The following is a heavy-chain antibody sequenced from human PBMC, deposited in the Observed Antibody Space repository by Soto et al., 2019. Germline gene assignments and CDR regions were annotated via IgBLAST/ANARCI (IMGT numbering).Heavy chain of an antibody. J-gene: IGHJ6*02. V-gene: IGHV4-4*02. D-gene: IGHD4-17*01. CDR2: IYHSGST. CDR1: GGSISSSNW. Sequence: SETLSLTCAVSGGSISSSNWWSWVRQPPGKGLEWIGEIYHSGSTNYNPSLKSRVTISVDKSKNQFSLKLSSVTAADTAVYYCASGTDDYRDYYGMDVWGQGTTVTSP. CDR3: ASGTDDYRDYYGMDV.